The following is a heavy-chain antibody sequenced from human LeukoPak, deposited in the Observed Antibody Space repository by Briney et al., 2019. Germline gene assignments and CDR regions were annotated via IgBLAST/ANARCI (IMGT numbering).Heavy chain of an antibody. Sequence: SDTLSLTCAVSGYSISSSNWWGWIRQPPGKGLEWIGSIYYSGNTYYNASLKSQVSISIDTSKNRFSLKLTSVTAADTAVYYCARQTGSGLFILPGGQGTLVTVSS. CDR2: IYYSGNT. J-gene: IGHJ4*02. V-gene: IGHV4-28*01. CDR3: ARQTGSGLFILP. D-gene: IGHD3/OR15-3a*01. CDR1: GYSISSSNW.